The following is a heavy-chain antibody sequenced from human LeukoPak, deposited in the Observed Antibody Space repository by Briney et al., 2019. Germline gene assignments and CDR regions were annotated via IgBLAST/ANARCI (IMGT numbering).Heavy chain of an antibody. CDR3: AREGGSVGADEMYYFDY. V-gene: IGHV1-2*04. J-gene: IGHJ4*02. D-gene: IGHD1-26*01. CDR1: GYTFTGYY. Sequence: GASVKVSCKASGYTFTGYYMHWVRQAPGQGLEWMGWINPNSGGTNYAQKFQGWVTMTRDTSISTAYMELSRLRSDDTAVYYCAREGGSVGADEMYYFDYWGQGTLVTVSS. CDR2: INPNSGGT.